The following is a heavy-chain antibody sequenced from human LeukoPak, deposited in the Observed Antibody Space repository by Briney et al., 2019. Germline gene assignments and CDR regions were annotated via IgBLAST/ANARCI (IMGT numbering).Heavy chain of an antibody. CDR3: ARVNPGLRYFGY. CDR2: INHSGST. Sequence: SETLSLTCAVYGGSFSGYYWSWIRQPPGKGLEWIGEINHSGSTNYNPSLKSRVTISVDTSKNQFSLKLSSVTAADTAVYYCARVNPGLRYFGYWGQGTLVTVSS. J-gene: IGHJ4*02. D-gene: IGHD3-9*01. CDR1: GGSFSGYY. V-gene: IGHV4-34*01.